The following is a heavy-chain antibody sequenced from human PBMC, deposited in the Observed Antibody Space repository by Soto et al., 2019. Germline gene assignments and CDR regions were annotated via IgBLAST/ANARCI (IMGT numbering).Heavy chain of an antibody. CDR3: AREGAQVDTGVGFDI. CDR1: GFIVSSKY. V-gene: IGHV3-66*01. CDR2: LYSGGRT. Sequence: GGSLRLSCAVSGFIVSSKYMSWVRQAPGKGLEWVSVLYSGGRTYYADSVKGRFTISRDNSKNTLYLQMNSLRAEDTAVYYCAREGAQVDTGVGFDIWGQGTMVAVS. J-gene: IGHJ3*02. D-gene: IGHD7-27*01.